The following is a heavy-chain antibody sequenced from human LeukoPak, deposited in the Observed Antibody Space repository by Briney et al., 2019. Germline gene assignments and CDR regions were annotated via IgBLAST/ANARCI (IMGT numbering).Heavy chain of an antibody. CDR2: IYYSGST. V-gene: IGHV4-59*01. D-gene: IGHD3-22*01. CDR3: ARASGGYYNNWFDP. J-gene: IGHJ5*02. CDR1: GVSLSTYY. Sequence: SEPLSLTCTVSGVSLSTYYWSWIRQPPGKGLEWMGYIYYSGSTNYNPSLKSRVTISVDTSKNQFSLKLSSVTAADTAVYYCARASGGYYNNWFDPWGQGTLVTVSS.